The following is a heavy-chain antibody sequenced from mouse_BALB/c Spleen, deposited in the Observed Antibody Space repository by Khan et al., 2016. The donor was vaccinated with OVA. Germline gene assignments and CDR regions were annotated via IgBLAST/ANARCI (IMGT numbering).Heavy chain of an antibody. Sequence: EVELVESGGGLVKPGGSLKLSCAASGFTFSDYYMYWVRQTPEKRLEWVATISDGGSYTYYPDSVSGRFTISRDDAKNNLYLQMNSLKSEDTAMXNCARGYYGDPFAYWGQGTLVTVSA. J-gene: IGHJ3*01. V-gene: IGHV5-4*02. CDR3: ARGYYGDPFAY. CDR2: ISDGGSYT. CDR1: GFTFSDYY. D-gene: IGHD2-13*01.